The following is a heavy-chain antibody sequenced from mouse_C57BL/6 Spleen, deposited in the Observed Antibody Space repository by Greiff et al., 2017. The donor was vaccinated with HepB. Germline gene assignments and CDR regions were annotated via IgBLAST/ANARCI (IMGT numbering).Heavy chain of an antibody. D-gene: IGHD3-2*02. Sequence: EVQRVESGGGLVKPGGSLKLSCAASGFTFSSYAMSWVRQTPEKRLEWVATISDGGSYTYYPDNVKGRFTISRDNAKNNLYLQMSHLKSEDTAMYYCARGGEDSSGYFDYWGQGTTLTVSS. CDR2: ISDGGSYT. J-gene: IGHJ2*01. CDR1: GFTFSSYA. CDR3: ARGGEDSSGYFDY. V-gene: IGHV5-4*01.